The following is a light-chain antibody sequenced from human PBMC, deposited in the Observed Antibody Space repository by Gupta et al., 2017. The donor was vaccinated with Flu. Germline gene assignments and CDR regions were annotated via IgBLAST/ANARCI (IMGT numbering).Light chain of an antibody. CDR2: EVS. V-gene: IGLV2-8*01. Sequence: QSALTQPPSASGSPGQSVTISCTGTSSDVGYYNYLSWYQQHPGKAPKLMIYEVSKRPSGVPDRFSGSKSGTTASLTVSGLQTEDEADYYCSSYAGSNTPYVFGTGTKVTVL. CDR1: SSDVGYYNY. J-gene: IGLJ1*01. CDR3: SSYAGSNTPYV.